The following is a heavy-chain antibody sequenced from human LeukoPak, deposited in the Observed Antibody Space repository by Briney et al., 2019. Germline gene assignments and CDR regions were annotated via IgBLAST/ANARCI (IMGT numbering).Heavy chain of an antibody. CDR1: GGSFSGYY. CDR3: ARDLIGSGLTTFDY. CDR2: INHSGCT. D-gene: IGHD3-3*01. Sequence: SETLSPTCAVYGGSFSGYYWSWIRQPPGKGLEWIGEINHSGCTNYNPSLKSRVTISVDTSKNQFSLKLSSVTAADTAVYYCARDLIGSGLTTFDYWGQGTLVTVSS. V-gene: IGHV4-34*01. J-gene: IGHJ4*02.